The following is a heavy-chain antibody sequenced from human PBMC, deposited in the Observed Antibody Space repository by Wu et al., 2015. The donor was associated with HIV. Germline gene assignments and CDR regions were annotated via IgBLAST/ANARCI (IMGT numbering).Heavy chain of an antibody. J-gene: IGHJ4*02. CDR2: IIPIFGTA. CDR3: ARFRYYDSSGYYQGYFDY. V-gene: IGHV1-69*13. CDR1: GGTFSSYA. D-gene: IGHD3-22*01. Sequence: QVQLVQSGAEVKKPGSSVKVSCKASGGTFSSYAISWVRQAPGQGLEWMGRIIPIFGTANYAQKFQGRVTITADESTSTAYMELSSLRSEDTAVYYCARFRYYDSSGYYQGYFDYWGQGTLVTVSS.